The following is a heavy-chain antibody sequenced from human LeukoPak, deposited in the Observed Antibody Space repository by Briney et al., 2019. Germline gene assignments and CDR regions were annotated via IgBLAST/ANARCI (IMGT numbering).Heavy chain of an antibody. CDR3: AAGVARPYYFDY. CDR1: GFTFSSYG. D-gene: IGHD3-10*01. J-gene: IGHJ4*02. V-gene: IGHV3-33*01. Sequence: GRSLRLSCAASGFTFSSYGMHWVRQAPGKGLEWVAVIWYDGSNKYYANSVKGRFTISRDNSKNTLYLQMNSLRAEDTAVYYCAAGVARPYYFDYWGQGTLVTVSS. CDR2: IWYDGSNK.